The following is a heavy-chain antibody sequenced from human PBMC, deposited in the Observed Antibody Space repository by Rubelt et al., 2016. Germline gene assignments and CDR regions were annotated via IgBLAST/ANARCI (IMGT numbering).Heavy chain of an antibody. CDR3: ARDRIRIAARQGWYFDL. Sequence: QVQLVQSGAEVKKPGASVKVSCKASGYTFTSYGISWVRQAPGQGLEWMGWISAYNGNTNYAQKHQGRCTMTTDTSTSTAYMELRSLRSDDTAVYYCARDRIRIAARQGWYFDLWGRGTLVTVSS. V-gene: IGHV1-18*01. J-gene: IGHJ2*01. CDR2: ISAYNGNT. CDR1: GYTFTSYG. D-gene: IGHD6-6*01.